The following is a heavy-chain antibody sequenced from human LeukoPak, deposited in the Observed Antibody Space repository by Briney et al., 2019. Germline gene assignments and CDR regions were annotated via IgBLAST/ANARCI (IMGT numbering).Heavy chain of an antibody. CDR1: GYTFTSYG. V-gene: IGHV1-69*05. J-gene: IGHJ4*02. CDR3: ATSLSSSTPYYFDY. CDR2: IIPIFGTA. D-gene: IGHD6-13*01. Sequence: GASVKDSCKASGYTFTSYGISWVRQAPGQGLEWMGGIIPIFGTANYAQKFQGRVTITTDESTSTAYMELSSLRSEDTAVYYCATSLSSSTPYYFDYWGQGTLVTVSS.